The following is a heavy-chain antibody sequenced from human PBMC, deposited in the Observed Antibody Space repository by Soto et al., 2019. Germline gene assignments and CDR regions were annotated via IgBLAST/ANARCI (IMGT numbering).Heavy chain of an antibody. Sequence: GGSLRLSFAASGFTFSSYWMSWVRQAPGKGMEWVENIKQDGSEKYYVHSVKGRFTLSRDNSKNSLYLHMNRLRPEDTAVYYCARDKISSWYFXWGQVTLVTVSX. CDR1: GFTFSSYW. CDR2: IKQDGSEK. V-gene: IGHV3-7*03. D-gene: IGHD6-13*01. J-gene: IGHJ4*02. CDR3: ARDKISSWYFX.